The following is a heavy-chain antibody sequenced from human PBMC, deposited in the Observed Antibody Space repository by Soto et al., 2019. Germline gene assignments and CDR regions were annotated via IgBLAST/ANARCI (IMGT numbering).Heavy chain of an antibody. Sequence: PSETLSLTCDVSGDTISTGGYTWAWIRQPPGKALEWIGHTYHSGNPNYNPSLKSRVTISVDTSKNQFSLKLSSVTAADTAAYYCARERPDGARLDPWGQGTLVTVSS. V-gene: IGHV4-30-2*01. CDR3: ARERPDGARLDP. CDR2: TYHSGNP. D-gene: IGHD6-6*01. CDR1: GDTISTGGYT. J-gene: IGHJ5*02.